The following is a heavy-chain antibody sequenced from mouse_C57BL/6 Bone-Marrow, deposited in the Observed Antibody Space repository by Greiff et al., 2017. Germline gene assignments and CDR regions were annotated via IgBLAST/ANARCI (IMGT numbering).Heavy chain of an antibody. Sequence: VQLVESGPGLVQPSQSLSITCTVSGFSLTSYGVHWVRQSPGKGLEWLGVIWSGGSTDYNAAFISKLSISKDNSKSQVFFKMNSLQADDTAIYYCARDSNYVGFAYWGQGTLVTGSA. J-gene: IGHJ3*01. V-gene: IGHV2-2*01. CDR3: ARDSNYVGFAY. CDR1: GFSLTSYG. CDR2: IWSGGST. D-gene: IGHD2-5*01.